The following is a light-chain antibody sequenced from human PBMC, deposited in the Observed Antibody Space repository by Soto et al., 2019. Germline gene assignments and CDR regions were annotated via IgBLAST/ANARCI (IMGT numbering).Light chain of an antibody. Sequence: EIVLTQSPATLSLSPGEIATLSCGASQSVSSDLAWYQQKPGQAPRLLIYDASTRDTGIPARFSGSGSGTEFTLTISSLEPEDFAVYYCQQRSNWPLTFGRGTKVDIK. CDR2: DAS. V-gene: IGKV3-11*01. CDR3: QQRSNWPLT. CDR1: QSVSSD. J-gene: IGKJ4*01.